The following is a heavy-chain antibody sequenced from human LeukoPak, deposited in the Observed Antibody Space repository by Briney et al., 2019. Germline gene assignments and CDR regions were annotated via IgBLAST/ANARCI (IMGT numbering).Heavy chain of an antibody. CDR2: IYTSGST. CDR3: ARHSSGLDAFDM. V-gene: IGHV4-4*09. J-gene: IGHJ3*02. CDR1: GDSISTYS. Sequence: LETLSLTCTVSGDSISTYSLSWIRQPPGKGLEWIGYIYTSGSTSYNPSLKSRVTISVDTPKHQFSLKLRSVTAADRAVYYCARHSSGLDAFDMWGQGTMVTVSS. D-gene: IGHD3-3*01.